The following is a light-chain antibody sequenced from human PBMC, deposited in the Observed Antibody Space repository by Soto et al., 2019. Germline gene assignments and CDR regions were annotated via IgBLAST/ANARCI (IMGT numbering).Light chain of an antibody. J-gene: IGKJ1*01. CDR1: QSDLYSSKNKNY. CDR2: WAS. Sequence: DIALSQSQYCLSVSLGEMATINCKSSQSDLYSSKNKNYLAWYQQKPGQPPKLLIYWASTRESGVPDRFSGSGSGTDFTLTISSLQSEDYAVYLCQQYHVLPKWTYGQGAKVDIK. CDR3: QQYHVLPKWT. V-gene: IGKV4-1*01.